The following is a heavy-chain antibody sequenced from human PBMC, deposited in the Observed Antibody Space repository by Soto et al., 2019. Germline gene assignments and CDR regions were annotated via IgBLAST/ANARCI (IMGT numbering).Heavy chain of an antibody. V-gene: IGHV1-2*02. CDR3: ARGPKKNWFDP. CDR2: INPKSGGT. J-gene: IGHJ5*02. CDR1: GYTFTGYY. Sequence: ASVKVSCKASGYTFTGYYMHWVRQAPGQGLEWMGWINPKSGGTNSAQKFQGRVTMTRDTSISTAYMELRRLRSDDTAVYYCARGPKKNWFDPWGQGTLLTVSS.